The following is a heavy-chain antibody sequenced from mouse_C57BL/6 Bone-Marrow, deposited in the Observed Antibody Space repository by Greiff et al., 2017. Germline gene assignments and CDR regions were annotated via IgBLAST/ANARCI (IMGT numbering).Heavy chain of an antibody. J-gene: IGHJ1*03. CDR3: ARPYYSNYWYVDV. V-gene: IGHV1-55*01. CDR1: GYTFTSYW. Sequence: QVQLQQPGAELVKPGASVKMSCKASGYTFTSYWITWVKQRPGQGLEWIGDIYPGSGSTNYNEKFKSKATLTVDTSASAAYMQLSSLTSEDSAVYYWARPYYSNYWYVDVWGTGTTVTVSS. D-gene: IGHD2-5*01. CDR2: IYPGSGST.